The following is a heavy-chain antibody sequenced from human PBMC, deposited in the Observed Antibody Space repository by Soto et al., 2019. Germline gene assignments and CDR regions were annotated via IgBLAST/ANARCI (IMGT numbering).Heavy chain of an antibody. CDR2: ISVDGRDT. J-gene: IGHJ4*01. CDR1: GFSLSDYW. D-gene: IGHD6-19*01. Sequence: GGSLRLSCAASGFSLSDYWMHWVRQVPGKGLLWVSRISVDGRDTTYADSVKGRFTISRDNAKNTLYLQMDSLRAEDTAVYYFVRAPEQRPIVFWGHGSLVTVSS. CDR3: VRAPEQRPIVF. V-gene: IGHV3-74*03.